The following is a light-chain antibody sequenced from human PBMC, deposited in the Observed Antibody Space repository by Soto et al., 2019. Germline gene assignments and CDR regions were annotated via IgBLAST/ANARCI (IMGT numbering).Light chain of an antibody. Sequence: IRMTQSPSSLSASVGDRVTITCRAGQSISTYLNWYQQKPGKAPKLLIYAVSTFPSGVPSRFGGSGSGTEFTLTISSLQPEDSGTYYCQQTYSTPTFCQGTKVDI. CDR3: QQTYSTPT. V-gene: IGKV1-39*01. J-gene: IGKJ1*01. CDR1: QSISTY. CDR2: AVS.